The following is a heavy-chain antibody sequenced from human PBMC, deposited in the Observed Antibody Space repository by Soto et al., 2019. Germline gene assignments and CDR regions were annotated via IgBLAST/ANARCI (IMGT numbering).Heavy chain of an antibody. CDR2: TGSGTGPG. Sequence: QVQLVQSGAEVKKPGSSVKVSCKASGGTFSTNPISWVRQAPGQGLEWMGGTGSGTGPGNHAQKFQGRLTITVDKSTSTVYMELSSLSSEDTAVYYCARRDSGGFYRYFDSWGQGTLGHRLL. CDR3: ARRDSGGFYRYFDS. CDR1: GGTFSTNP. D-gene: IGHD2-15*01. J-gene: IGHJ4*02. V-gene: IGHV1-69*06.